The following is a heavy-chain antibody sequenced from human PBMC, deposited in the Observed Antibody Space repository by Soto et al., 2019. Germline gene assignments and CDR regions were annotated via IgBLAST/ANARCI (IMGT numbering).Heavy chain of an antibody. CDR3: ARDRLWFGESDYYYCGMDV. CDR2: IWYDGSNK. D-gene: IGHD3-10*01. V-gene: IGHV3-33*01. Sequence: QVQLVESGGGVVQPGGSLRLSCAASGFTFSSYGMHWVRQAPGKGLEWVAVIWYDGSNKYYADSVKGRFTISRDNSKNTRYMQMNSLRAEDTAAYYCARDRLWFGESDYYYCGMDVWGQGTTVTVSS. J-gene: IGHJ6*02. CDR1: GFTFSSYG.